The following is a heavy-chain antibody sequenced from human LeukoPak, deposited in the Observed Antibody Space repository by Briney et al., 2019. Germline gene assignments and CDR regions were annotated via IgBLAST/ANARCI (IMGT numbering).Heavy chain of an antibody. CDR1: GYSISSGYY. CDR2: INHSGST. V-gene: IGHV4-38-2*02. Sequence: SETLSLTCTVSGYSISSGYYWGWIRQPPGKGLEWIGEINHSGSTNYNPSLKSRVTISVDTSKNQFSLKLSSVTAADTAVYYCARISSHYRGVDYWGQGTLVTVSS. J-gene: IGHJ4*02. D-gene: IGHD1-26*01. CDR3: ARISSHYRGVDY.